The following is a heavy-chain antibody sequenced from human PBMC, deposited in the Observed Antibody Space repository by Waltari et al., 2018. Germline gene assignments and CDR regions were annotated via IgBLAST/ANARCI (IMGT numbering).Heavy chain of an antibody. CDR3: AKFRSSEAPQFDY. D-gene: IGHD6-6*01. J-gene: IGHJ4*02. Sequence: YAMSWVRQAPGKGLEWVSAISGSGGSTYYADSVKGRFTISRDNSKNTLYLQMNSLRAEDTAVYYCAKFRSSEAPQFDYWGQGTLVTVSS. V-gene: IGHV3-23*01. CDR1: YA. CDR2: ISGSGGST.